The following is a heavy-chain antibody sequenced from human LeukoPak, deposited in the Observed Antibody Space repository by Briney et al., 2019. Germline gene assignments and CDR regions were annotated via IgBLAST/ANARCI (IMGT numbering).Heavy chain of an antibody. V-gene: IGHV3-23*01. J-gene: IGHJ4*02. CDR2: IGGSGGVT. Sequence: GGSLRLSCAASGFTFSSYWMSWVRQAPGKGLEWVAGIGGSGGVTNYADSVKGRFTISRDSAKNTLYLQMNSLRAGDTAVYFCAKRGVVIRVILVGFHKEAYYFDFWGQGALVTVSS. CDR1: GFTFSSYW. D-gene: IGHD3-10*01. CDR3: AKRGVVIRVILVGFHKEAYYFDF.